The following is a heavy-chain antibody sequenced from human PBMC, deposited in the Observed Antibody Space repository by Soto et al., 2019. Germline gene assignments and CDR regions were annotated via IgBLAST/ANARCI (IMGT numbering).Heavy chain of an antibody. D-gene: IGHD2-2*01. V-gene: IGHV4-39*07. J-gene: IGHJ5*02. Sequence: QLQLQESGPGLVKPSETLSLTCTVSGASISSSGYYWGWIRQPPGKGLEWVGSLYYSGSTYYNPSLKSRVTISVDTSKNQFSLKLSSVTAADTAVYYCARGVISMPPLNWFDPWGQGTLVTVSS. CDR2: LYYSGST. CDR3: ARGVISMPPLNWFDP. CDR1: GASISSSGYY.